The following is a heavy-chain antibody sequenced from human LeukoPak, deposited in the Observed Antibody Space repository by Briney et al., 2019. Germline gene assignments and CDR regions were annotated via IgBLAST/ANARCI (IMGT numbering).Heavy chain of an antibody. CDR3: ERSHGAY. CDR1: GGSVSSDNYY. Sequence: PSEILSLTCTVSGGSVSSDNYYWSWIRQPPGKGLEWIGYIHHSGSTNYNPSLKSRVTISVDTSKNQFSLKVNSVTAADTAVHYCERSHGAYWGQGTLVTVSS. D-gene: IGHD3-10*01. J-gene: IGHJ4*02. CDR2: IHHSGST. V-gene: IGHV4-61*01.